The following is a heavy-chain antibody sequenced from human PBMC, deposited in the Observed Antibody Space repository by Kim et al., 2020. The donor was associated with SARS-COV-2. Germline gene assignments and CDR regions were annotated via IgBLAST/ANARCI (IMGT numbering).Heavy chain of an antibody. Sequence: YYADSVKGRFTISRDNSDNSLYLQMNSLRTEEAALYYCAKDGSSSSGPFDYWGQGTLVTVSS. V-gene: IGHV3-43*01. CDR3: AKDGSSSSGPFDY. J-gene: IGHJ4*02. D-gene: IGHD6-6*01.